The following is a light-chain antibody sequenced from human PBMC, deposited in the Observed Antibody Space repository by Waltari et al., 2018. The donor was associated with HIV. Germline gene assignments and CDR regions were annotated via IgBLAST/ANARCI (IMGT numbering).Light chain of an antibody. J-gene: IGKJ3*01. CDR3: QRLNSYRFT. V-gene: IGKV1-9*01. CDR1: QGICSY. Sequence: DSQLTQSPSFLSASVGDSVTITCRASQGICSYLAWYQQKPAKAPKLLIYTASILQSGVPSRCSGSGSGTEFTLTISSLQPEDFATYYCQRLNSYRFTFGPGTKVDIK. CDR2: TAS.